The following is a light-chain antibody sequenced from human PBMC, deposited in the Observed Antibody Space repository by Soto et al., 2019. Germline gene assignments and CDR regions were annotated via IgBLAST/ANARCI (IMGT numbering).Light chain of an antibody. V-gene: IGLV2-8*01. J-gene: IGLJ2*01. Sequence: QSVLTQPPSASGSPGQSVTISCTGTSSDVGGYEFVSWYQHHPGKAPKLLIYEVSKRPSGVPARFSGSKSGNTASLTVSGLQAEDEAGYYCSSYTGSIVVFGGGTQLTVL. CDR1: SSDVGGYEF. CDR3: SSYTGSIVV. CDR2: EVS.